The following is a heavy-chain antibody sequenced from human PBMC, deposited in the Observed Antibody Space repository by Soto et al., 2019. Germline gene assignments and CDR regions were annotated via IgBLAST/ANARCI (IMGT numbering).Heavy chain of an antibody. V-gene: IGHV4-30-4*08. CDR1: GAIVTSGENY. CDR3: VRDLAHGYTANV. D-gene: IGHD5-18*01. J-gene: IGHJ3*01. Sequence: PSETLSLTCSVSGAIVTSGENYWSWVRQPPGKGLEWLGYIYDSGVTSYTPALKSRVTLSLDRPNNQVSLNLRSVTAADTAVYFCVRDLAHGYTANVRGHGPLVTVSS. CDR2: IYDSGVT.